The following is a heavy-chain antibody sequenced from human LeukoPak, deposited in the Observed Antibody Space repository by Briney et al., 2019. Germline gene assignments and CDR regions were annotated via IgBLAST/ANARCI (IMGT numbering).Heavy chain of an antibody. J-gene: IGHJ4*02. CDR1: GYTFTSYY. D-gene: IGHD5-12*01. CDR3: AREGNVDIVATIDFDY. Sequence: ASVKVSCKASGYTFTSYYMHWVRQAPGQGLEWMGIINPSGGSTYYAQKFQGRVTMTRDTSTGTVYMELSSLRSEDTAVYYCAREGNVDIVATIDFDYWGQGTLVAVSS. V-gene: IGHV1-46*01. CDR2: INPSGGST.